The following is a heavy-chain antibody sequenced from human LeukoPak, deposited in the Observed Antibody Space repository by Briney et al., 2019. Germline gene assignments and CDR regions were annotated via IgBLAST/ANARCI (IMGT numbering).Heavy chain of an antibody. CDR1: GITVSSNY. CDR2: IYSGGST. Sequence: PGGSLRLSCAASGITVSSNYMSWVRQAPGKGLEWVSVIYSGGSTYYADSAKGRFTISRDNSKNTLYLQMNSLRAEDTAVYYCANGGAMIPFDYWGQGTLVTVSS. J-gene: IGHJ4*02. CDR3: ANGGAMIPFDY. V-gene: IGHV3-53*01. D-gene: IGHD3-16*01.